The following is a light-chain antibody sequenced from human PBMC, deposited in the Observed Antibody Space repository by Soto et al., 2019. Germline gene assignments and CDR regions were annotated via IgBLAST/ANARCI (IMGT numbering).Light chain of an antibody. J-gene: IGLJ2*01. V-gene: IGLV2-8*01. CDR1: SSDVGGYNY. Sequence: QSALTQPPSASGSPGQSVTISCTGTSSDVGGYNYVSWYQQHPGKAPKLMSSEVNKRPSGVPDRFSASKSGNTASLTVSGLQADDEAVYYCSSFAGRNNYVVFGGGTKVTVL. CDR3: SSFAGRNNYVV. CDR2: EVN.